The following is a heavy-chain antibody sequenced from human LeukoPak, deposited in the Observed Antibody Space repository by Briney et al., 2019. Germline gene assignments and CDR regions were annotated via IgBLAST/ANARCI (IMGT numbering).Heavy chain of an antibody. CDR3: ARNYDILTGYSTGFYNWFDP. CDR2: ISAYNGNT. V-gene: IGHV1-18*04. J-gene: IGHJ5*02. D-gene: IGHD3-9*01. CDR1: GYTFTSYG. Sequence: ASVKVSCKASGYTFTSYGISWVRQAPGQGLEWMGWISAYNGNTSYAQKLQGRVTMTTDTSTSTAYMELRSLRSDDTAVYYCARNYDILTGYSTGFYNWFDPWGQGTLVTVSS.